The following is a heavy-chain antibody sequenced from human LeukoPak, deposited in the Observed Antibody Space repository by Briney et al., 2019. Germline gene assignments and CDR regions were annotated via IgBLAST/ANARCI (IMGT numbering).Heavy chain of an antibody. D-gene: IGHD1-26*01. V-gene: IGHV3-53*01. CDR3: ASQRSFNY. Sequence: GGSLRLSCAASGFTVSSNYMSWVRQAPGKGLEWVSVIYSGGGTYYADSVRGRFTISRDNSKNTVYLQMNSPRAEDTAVYFCASQRSFNYWGQGTLVTVSS. CDR2: IYSGGGT. CDR1: GFTVSSNY. J-gene: IGHJ4*02.